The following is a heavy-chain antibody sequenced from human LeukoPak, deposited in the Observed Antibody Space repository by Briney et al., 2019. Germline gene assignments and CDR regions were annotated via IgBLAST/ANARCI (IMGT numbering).Heavy chain of an antibody. CDR3: ARAPKLKRGYSYGLNV. CDR1: GYTFTSYD. J-gene: IGHJ6*04. D-gene: IGHD5-18*01. CDR2: MNPNSGNT. Sequence: ASVKVSCKASGYTFTSYDINWVRQDTGQGLEWMGWMNPNSGNTGYAQKFQGRVTMTRNTSISTAYMELSSLRSEDTAVYYCARAPKLKRGYSYGLNVWGKGTTVTVSS. V-gene: IGHV1-8*01.